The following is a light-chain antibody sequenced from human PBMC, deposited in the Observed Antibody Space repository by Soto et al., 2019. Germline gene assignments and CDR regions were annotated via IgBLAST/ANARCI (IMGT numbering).Light chain of an antibody. V-gene: IGKV3-11*01. Sequence: EIVLTQSPAALSLTPGDRATLSCTASQRARSFLAWYQQKPGQAPRLLIYDGFNRATGIPARFSASGSGTDFTLTISSLEPEDFAVYYCQQRNSCPLTFGGGTKLEMK. J-gene: IGKJ4*01. CDR3: QQRNSCPLT. CDR1: QRARSF. CDR2: DGF.